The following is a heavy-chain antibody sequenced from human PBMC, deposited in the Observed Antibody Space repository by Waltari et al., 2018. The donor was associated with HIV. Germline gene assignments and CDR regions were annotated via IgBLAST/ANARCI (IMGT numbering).Heavy chain of an antibody. CDR3: ARRIAAGGTQYFEY. D-gene: IGHD6-13*01. CDR1: GFTCSSHT. J-gene: IGHJ4*02. V-gene: IGHV3-48*02. Sequence: EVQLVESGGNLVQPGGSLSLSGAASGFTCSSHTMNWVRQAPGKGLEWVSYISSSSSPTYYADSVRGRFTISRDNAKNSLYLQMNSLRDEDTAVYYCARRIAAGGTQYFEYWGQGTLVTVSS. CDR2: ISSSSSPT.